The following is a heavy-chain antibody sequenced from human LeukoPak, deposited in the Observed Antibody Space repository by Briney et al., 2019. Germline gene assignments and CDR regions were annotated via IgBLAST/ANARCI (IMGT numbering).Heavy chain of an antibody. V-gene: IGHV3-30*18. CDR1: GFTFSSYG. CDR2: ISYDGSNK. CDR3: AKGHGYSYGNGVDY. D-gene: IGHD5-18*01. J-gene: IGHJ4*02. Sequence: PGGSLRLSCAASGFTFSSYGMHWVRQAPGKGLEWVAVISYDGSNKYYADSVKGRFTISRDNSKNTLYLQMNSLRAEDTAVYYCAKGHGYSYGNGVDYWGQGTLVTASS.